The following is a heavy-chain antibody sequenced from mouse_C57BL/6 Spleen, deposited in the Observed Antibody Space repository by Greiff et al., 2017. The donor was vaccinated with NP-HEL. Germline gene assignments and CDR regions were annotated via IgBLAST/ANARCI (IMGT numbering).Heavy chain of an antibody. CDR2: INPNYGTT. Sequence: VQLKESGPELVKPGASVKISCKASGYSFTDYNMNWVKQSNGKSLEWIGVINPNYGTTSYNQKFKGKATLTVDQSSSTAYMQLNSLTSEDSAVYYCARSDYDYDGRPLYYAMDYWGQGTSVTVSS. J-gene: IGHJ4*01. CDR3: ARSDYDYDGRPLYYAMDY. D-gene: IGHD2-4*01. V-gene: IGHV1-39*01. CDR1: GYSFTDYN.